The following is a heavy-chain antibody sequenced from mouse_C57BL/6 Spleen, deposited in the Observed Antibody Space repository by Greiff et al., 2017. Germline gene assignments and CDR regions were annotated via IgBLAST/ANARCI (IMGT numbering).Heavy chain of an antibody. CDR1: GYTFTSYW. D-gene: IGHD2-4*01. CDR3: ASSIYYDYDWGAY. Sequence: QVQLKESGAELVKPGASVKLSCKASGYTFTSYWMHWVKQRPGQGLEWIGYINPSSGYTKYNQKFKDKATLTADKSSSTAYMQLSSLTYEDSAVXYCASSIYYDYDWGAYWGQGTLVTVSA. J-gene: IGHJ3*01. V-gene: IGHV1-7*01. CDR2: INPSSGYT.